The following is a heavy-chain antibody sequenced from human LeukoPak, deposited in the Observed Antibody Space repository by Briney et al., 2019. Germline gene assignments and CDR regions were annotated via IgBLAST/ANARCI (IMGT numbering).Heavy chain of an antibody. J-gene: IGHJ4*02. CDR1: GITLSNYG. V-gene: IGHV3-23*01. Sequence: GGSLRLSCPVSGITLSNYGMSWVRQAPGKGLEWVAGSSDSGGRTNYADSVKGRFTISRDNPKTTLYLQMNSLRTEDTAVYFCAKRGVVIRVILVGFHKEAYYFDSWGQGALVTVSS. CDR2: SSDSGGRT. CDR3: AKRGVVIRVILVGFHKEAYYFDS. D-gene: IGHD3-22*01.